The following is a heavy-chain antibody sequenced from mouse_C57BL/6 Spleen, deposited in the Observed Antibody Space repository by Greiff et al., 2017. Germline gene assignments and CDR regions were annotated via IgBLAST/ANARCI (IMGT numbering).Heavy chain of an antibody. CDR1: GYTFTSYW. J-gene: IGHJ3*01. CDR2: IDPSDSYT. Sequence: QVQLQQPGAELVMPGASVKLSCKASGYTFTSYWMHWVKQRPGQGLEWIGEIDPSDSYTNYNQKFKGKSTLTVDKSSSTAYMQLSSLTSEDSAVYYCAIYSNYDAYWGQGTLVTVSA. V-gene: IGHV1-69*01. CDR3: AIYSNYDAY. D-gene: IGHD2-5*01.